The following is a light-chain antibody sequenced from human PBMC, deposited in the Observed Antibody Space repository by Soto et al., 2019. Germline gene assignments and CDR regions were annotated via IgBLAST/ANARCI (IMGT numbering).Light chain of an antibody. CDR1: SSDVGSYNL. J-gene: IGLJ1*01. CDR2: EGS. Sequence: QSVLTQPASVSGSPGQSITISCTGTSSDVGSYNLVSWYQQHPGKAPKLMIYEGSKRPSGVSNRFSGSKSGNTASLTISGLQAEDEADYYCCSYAGSSTLYVFGTGTKPPS. CDR3: CSYAGSSTLYV. V-gene: IGLV2-23*01.